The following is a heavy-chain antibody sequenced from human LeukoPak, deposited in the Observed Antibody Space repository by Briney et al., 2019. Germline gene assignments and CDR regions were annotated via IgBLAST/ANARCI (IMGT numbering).Heavy chain of an antibody. CDR1: GFTFSNYG. CDR3: ARDQAHYFDTTGDAFDI. D-gene: IGHD3-22*01. J-gene: IGHJ3*02. Sequence: LPGGSLRLSCAASGFTFSNYGMHWVRQAPGKGLEWVSYISSGSTTIDYADSVKGRFTISRDNAKNSLYLQMNSLRAEDTAIYYCARDQAHYFDTTGDAFDIWGQGTMVTVSS. CDR2: ISSGSTTI. V-gene: IGHV3-48*04.